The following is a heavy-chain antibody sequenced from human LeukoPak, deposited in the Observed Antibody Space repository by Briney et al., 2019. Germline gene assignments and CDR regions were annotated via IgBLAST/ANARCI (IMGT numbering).Heavy chain of an antibody. J-gene: IGHJ4*02. CDR2: INTDGSTT. Sequence: GGSLRLSCAASGFTFSSYWMHRVRQAPGKGLVWVSRINTDGSTTNYADSVKGRFTISRDNAKNTLSLQMNSLRVEDTAVYYCARDLGIAPYWGQGTLVTVSS. V-gene: IGHV3-74*01. CDR1: GFTFSSYW. CDR3: ARDLGIAPY. D-gene: IGHD6-13*01.